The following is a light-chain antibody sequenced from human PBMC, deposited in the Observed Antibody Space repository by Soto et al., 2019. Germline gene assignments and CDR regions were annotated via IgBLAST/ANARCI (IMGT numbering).Light chain of an antibody. J-gene: IGKJ4*01. CDR3: QQYDNLPLT. Sequence: DIQMTQYPSSLSSSVGDIVTITCPASQDIKNYLNWYQQKSGKAPKLLIYDASDLETGVPSRFSGSGSGTDFTFTINSLQPEDIATYYCQQYDNLPLTFGGGAKAAIK. V-gene: IGKV1-33*01. CDR2: DAS. CDR1: QDIKNY.